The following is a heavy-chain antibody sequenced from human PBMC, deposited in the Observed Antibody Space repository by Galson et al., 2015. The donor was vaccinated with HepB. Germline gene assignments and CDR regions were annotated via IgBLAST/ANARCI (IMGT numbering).Heavy chain of an antibody. V-gene: IGHV6-1*01. J-gene: IGHJ3*01. Sequence: CAISGDSVSSHSAAWNWIRQSPSRGLEWLGRTYYRSKWYNDYAVSVKSRITINPDTSKNQFSLQLNSVTPEDTAVYYCARGKSGWYSVAFDVWGQGTMVTVSS. CDR3: ARGKSGWYSVAFDV. CDR2: TYYRSKWYN. D-gene: IGHD6-19*01. CDR1: GDSVSSHSAA.